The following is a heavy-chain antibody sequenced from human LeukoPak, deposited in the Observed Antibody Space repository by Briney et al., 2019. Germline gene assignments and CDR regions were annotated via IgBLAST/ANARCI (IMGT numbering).Heavy chain of an antibody. J-gene: IGHJ4*02. D-gene: IGHD3-10*01. CDR2: INPSGGST. Sequence: ASVKVSCKASGYTFTSYYMHWVRQAPGQGLEWMGIINPSGGSTSYAQKFQGRVTMTRDMSTSTVYMELGSLRSEDTAVYYCARDSVPYYYGSGSFDYWGQGTLVTVSS. V-gene: IGHV1-46*01. CDR3: ARDSVPYYYGSGSFDY. CDR1: GYTFTSYY.